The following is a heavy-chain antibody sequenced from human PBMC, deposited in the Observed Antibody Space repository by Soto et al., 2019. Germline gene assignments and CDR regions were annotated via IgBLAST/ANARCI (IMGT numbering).Heavy chain of an antibody. V-gene: IGHV3-30*03. CDR3: RAYTYGQGVDY. J-gene: IGHJ4*02. CDR2: ISYDGSNK. CDR1: GFTFSSYG. Sequence: GGSLRLSCAASGFTFSSYGVHWVRQAPGKGLEWVAVISYDGSNKYYADSAKGRFTISRDNSKNTLYLQMNSLRAEDTAVYYCRAYTYGQGVDYWGQGTLVTVSS. D-gene: IGHD5-18*01.